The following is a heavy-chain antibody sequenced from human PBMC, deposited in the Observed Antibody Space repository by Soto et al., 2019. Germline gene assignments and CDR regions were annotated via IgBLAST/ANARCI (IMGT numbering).Heavy chain of an antibody. CDR1: GFTFRSYG. J-gene: IGHJ6*01. CDR2: IWFDGSKK. Sequence: GGSLRLSCAASGFTFRSYGIHWVRQAPGKGLEWVALIWFDGSKKYYVDSVKGRFAVSRDNSKNTLYLQMNSLRVEDTAVYYCSRDRLVPYGYGMDVWGQGTTVTVTS. V-gene: IGHV3-33*01. CDR3: SRDRLVPYGYGMDV. D-gene: IGHD2-2*01.